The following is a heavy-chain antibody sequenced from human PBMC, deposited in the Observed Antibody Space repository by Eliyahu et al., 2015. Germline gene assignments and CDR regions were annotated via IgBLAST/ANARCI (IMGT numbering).Heavy chain of an antibody. Sequence: EVQLLESGGGLVQPGGSLXLSCXASGFXXSSXAMNWVRQTPGKGLEWVSVISGSGGTTYYADSMEGRFTISRDNSKNTLYLQMNSLRAEDTAVYYCAKGVIVGRRYFDYWGQGTLVTVSS. D-gene: IGHD6-6*01. CDR1: GFXXSSXA. CDR2: ISGSGGTT. CDR3: AKGVIVGRRYFDY. V-gene: IGHV3-23*01. J-gene: IGHJ4*02.